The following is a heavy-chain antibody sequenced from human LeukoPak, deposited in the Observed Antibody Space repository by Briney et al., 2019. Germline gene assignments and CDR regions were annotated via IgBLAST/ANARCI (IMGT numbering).Heavy chain of an antibody. Sequence: ASVKVSCKASGYTFTGYYMHWVRQAPGQGLEWMGWINPNSGGTNYAQKFQGRVTITADESTSTAYMELSSLRSEDTAVYYCARDSELYGSGSYQDYWGQGTLVTVSS. J-gene: IGHJ4*02. V-gene: IGHV1-2*02. CDR3: ARDSELYGSGSYQDY. CDR2: INPNSGGT. D-gene: IGHD3-10*01. CDR1: GYTFTGYY.